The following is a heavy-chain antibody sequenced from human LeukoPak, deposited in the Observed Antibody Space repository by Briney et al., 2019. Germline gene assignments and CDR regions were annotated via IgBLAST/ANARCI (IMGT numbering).Heavy chain of an antibody. J-gene: IGHJ6*02. Sequence: GASVKVSCKASGGTFSSYAISWVRQAPGQGLEWMGGIIPIFGTANYAQKFQGRVTITTDESTSTAYMELSSLRSEDTAVYYCATDGYCSGGSCYSGSGYYGMDVWGQGTTVTVSS. V-gene: IGHV1-69*05. CDR2: IIPIFGTA. CDR1: GGTFSSYA. CDR3: ATDGYCSGGSCYSGSGYYGMDV. D-gene: IGHD2-15*01.